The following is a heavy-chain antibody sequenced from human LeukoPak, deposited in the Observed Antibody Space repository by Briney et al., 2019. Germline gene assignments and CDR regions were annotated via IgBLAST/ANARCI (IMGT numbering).Heavy chain of an antibody. CDR1: GGSISSGDYY. J-gene: IGHJ6*03. D-gene: IGHD4-17*01. Sequence: SETLSLTCTVSGGSISSGDYYWSWIRQPPGKGLEWIGYIYYSGSTYYNPSLKSRFTISVDTSKNQFSLKLSSVTAADTAVYYCARNLLDYGDYGYYMDVWGKGTTVTVSS. CDR3: ARNLLDYGDYGYYMDV. CDR2: IYYSGST. V-gene: IGHV4-30-4*08.